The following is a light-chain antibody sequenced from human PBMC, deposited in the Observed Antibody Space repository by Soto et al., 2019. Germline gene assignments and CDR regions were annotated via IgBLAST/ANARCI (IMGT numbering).Light chain of an antibody. Sequence: QSVLTQYASVSGSPGQSITIPCTGSSSDVGGYDYVSWYQQHPGKVPKLIIYEVIKRPSGVSHRFSGSKSGNTASLTISGLQTEDEADYYCSSYTTSSALVFGGGTKVTVL. CDR3: SSYTTSSALV. CDR1: SSDVGGYDY. V-gene: IGLV2-14*01. CDR2: EVI. J-gene: IGLJ2*01.